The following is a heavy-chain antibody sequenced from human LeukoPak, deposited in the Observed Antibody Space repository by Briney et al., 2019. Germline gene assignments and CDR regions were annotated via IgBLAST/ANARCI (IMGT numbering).Heavy chain of an antibody. CDR3: VRAPSIDARRFDN. V-gene: IGHV3-30-3*01. J-gene: IGHJ5*02. CDR2: ISFDGNDV. D-gene: IGHD2-8*01. Sequence: PTGRSLRLSCAASGFTFSRYAMDWVRQAPGKGLDWVASISFDGNDVYYAASVRGRSTISRDNSGDTVSLEINSLTTDDTAVYYCVRAPSIDARRFDNWGQGTLVSVSS. CDR1: GFTFSRYA.